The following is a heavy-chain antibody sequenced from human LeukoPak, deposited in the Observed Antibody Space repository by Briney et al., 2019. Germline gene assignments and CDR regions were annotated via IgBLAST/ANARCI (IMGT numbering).Heavy chain of an antibody. CDR3: ATDVHPGNNWFDP. CDR1: GFTFSGFG. J-gene: IGHJ5*02. V-gene: IGHV3-30*02. Sequence: GGSLRLSCAASGFTFSGFGMHWVRQAPGKGLEWVAFIRYDASNKYYADSVKGRFTISRDNSKNTLYLQMNSLGAEDTAVYYCATDVHPGNNWFDPWGQGTLVTVSS. CDR2: IRYDASNK. D-gene: IGHD1-1*01.